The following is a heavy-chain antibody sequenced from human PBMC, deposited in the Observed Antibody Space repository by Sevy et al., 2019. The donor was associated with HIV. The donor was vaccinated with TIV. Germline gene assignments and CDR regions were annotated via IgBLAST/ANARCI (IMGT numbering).Heavy chain of an antibody. CDR1: GGTFVGHY. D-gene: IGHD4-17*01. V-gene: IGHV4-34*08. CDR3: AKTATVTISALDS. CDR2: INHSGTV. J-gene: IGHJ4*02. Sequence: SETLSLTCDVSGGTFVGHYWTWIRQTPGKGMEWIGEINHSGTVNYNPSLKSRVTISVDTSNKQFSLRLNSVTAADTAVYYCAKTATVTISALDSWGQGTLVTVSS.